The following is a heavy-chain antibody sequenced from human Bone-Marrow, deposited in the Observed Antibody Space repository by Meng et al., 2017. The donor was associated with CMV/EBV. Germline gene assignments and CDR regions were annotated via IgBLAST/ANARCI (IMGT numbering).Heavy chain of an antibody. V-gene: IGHV3-21*01. CDR3: ARSYMVNDAFDI. Sequence: GGSLRLSCAASGFTFSSYGMHWVRQAPGKGLEWVSSISSSSSYIYYADSVKGRFTISRDNAKNSLYLQMNSLRAEDTAVYYCARSYMVNDAFDIWGQGTMVTVSS. CDR1: GFTFSSYG. D-gene: IGHD5-18*01. CDR2: ISSSSSYI. J-gene: IGHJ3*02.